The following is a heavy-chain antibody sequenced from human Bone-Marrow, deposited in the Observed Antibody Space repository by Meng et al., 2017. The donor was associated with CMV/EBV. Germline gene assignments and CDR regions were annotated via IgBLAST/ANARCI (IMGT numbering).Heavy chain of an antibody. V-gene: IGHV3-7*01. CDR3: ARGTRPGYYDFWSGYYSGGYYYGMAV. CDR1: GFTFSSYW. D-gene: IGHD3-3*01. J-gene: IGHJ6*02. Sequence: GESLKISCAASGFTFSSYWMSWVRQAPGKGLEWVANIKQDGSEKYYVDSVKGRFTISRDNAKNSLYLQMNSLRAEDTAVYYCARGTRPGYYDFWSGYYSGGYYYGMAVWGQGPRVTVSS. CDR2: IKQDGSEK.